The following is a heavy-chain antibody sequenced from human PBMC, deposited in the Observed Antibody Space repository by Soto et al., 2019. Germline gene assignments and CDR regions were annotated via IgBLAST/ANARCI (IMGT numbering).Heavy chain of an antibody. D-gene: IGHD6-19*01. CDR2: VDWDDDK. V-gene: IGHV2-70*01. CDR3: ARTPLTTGWSVDY. J-gene: IGHJ4*02. Sequence: SGPTLVNPTQTLTLTCTFSGFSLSTNGMCVSWIRQPPGKALEWLALVDWDDDKFYSISLRTRLTISRDTSKNQVVLTMTDMDPVGTATYYCARTPLTTGWSVDYWGQGTLVTVSS. CDR1: GFSLSTNGMC.